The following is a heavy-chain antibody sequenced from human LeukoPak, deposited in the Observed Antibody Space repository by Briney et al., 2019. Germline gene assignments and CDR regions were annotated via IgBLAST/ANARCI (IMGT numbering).Heavy chain of an antibody. CDR2: ISSSSSYI. CDR3: ARTGSDQDAFDI. Sequence: EGSLRLSCAASGFTFSSYSMNWVRQAPGKGLEWVSSISSSSSYIYYADSVKGRFTISRDNAKNSLYLQMNSLRAEDTAVYYCARTGSDQDAFDIWGQGTMVTVSS. D-gene: IGHD1-1*01. CDR1: GFTFSSYS. V-gene: IGHV3-21*01. J-gene: IGHJ3*02.